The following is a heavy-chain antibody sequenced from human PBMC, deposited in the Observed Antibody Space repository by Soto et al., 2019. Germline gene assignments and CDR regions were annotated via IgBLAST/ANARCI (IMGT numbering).Heavy chain of an antibody. CDR3: TTVWIAVAGTGNDY. J-gene: IGHJ4*02. CDR1: GFTFSNAW. D-gene: IGHD6-19*01. CDR2: IKSKTDGGTT. V-gene: IGHV3-15*01. Sequence: PVGSLRLSCAASGFTFSNAWMSWVRQAPGKGLEWVGRIKSKTDGGTTDYAAPVKGRFTISRDDSKNTLYLQMNSLKTEDTAVYYCTTVWIAVAGTGNDYWGQGTLVTVSS.